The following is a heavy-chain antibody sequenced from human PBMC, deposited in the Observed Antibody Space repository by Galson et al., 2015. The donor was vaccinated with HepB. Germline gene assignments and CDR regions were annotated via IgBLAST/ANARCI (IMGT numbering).Heavy chain of an antibody. CDR3: ATTFPPSGSYYWHYFDY. J-gene: IGHJ4*02. CDR1: GYTLTELS. V-gene: IGHV1-24*01. CDR2: FDPEDGET. D-gene: IGHD1-26*01. Sequence: SVKVSCKVSGYTLTELSMHWVRQAPGKGLEWMGGFDPEDGETIYAQKFQGRVTMTEDTSTDTAYMELSSLRSEDTAVYYCATTFPPSGSYYWHYFDYWGQRTLVTVSS.